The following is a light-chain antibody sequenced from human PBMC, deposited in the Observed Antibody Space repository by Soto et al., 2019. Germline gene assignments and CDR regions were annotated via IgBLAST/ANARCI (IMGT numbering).Light chain of an antibody. CDR1: SSNIGNNY. V-gene: IGLV1-51*01. J-gene: IGLJ1*01. CDR3: GTWDNSLSAGYV. Sequence: QSVLTQPPSVSAAPGQKVTISCSGSSSNIGNNYVSWYQQFPGTAPKLLIYDNNKRPSGIPDRFSGSKSGTSATLGITGLQTGDEADYYCGTWDNSLSAGYVFGTGTKVTVL. CDR2: DNN.